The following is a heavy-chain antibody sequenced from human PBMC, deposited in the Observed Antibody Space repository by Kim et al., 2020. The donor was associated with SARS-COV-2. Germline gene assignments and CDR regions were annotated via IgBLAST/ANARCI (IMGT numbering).Heavy chain of an antibody. CDR3: TTDYVTMIVVVIPSI. CDR1: GFTFGDAS. V-gene: IGHV3-15*01. D-gene: IGHD3-22*01. CDR2: ITCKTGGGTY. Sequence: GGSLRLSCAASGFTFGDASMNWVRQPPGKGLEWVARITCKTGGGTYDYAAPGKGRFTISRDDCTNTLYLQMHSMKTEDTAVYYCTTDYVTMIVVVIPSIWGQGAMVTASS. J-gene: IGHJ3*02.